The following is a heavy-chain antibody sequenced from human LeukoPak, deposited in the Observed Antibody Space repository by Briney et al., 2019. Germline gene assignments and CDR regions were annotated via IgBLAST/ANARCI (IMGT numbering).Heavy chain of an antibody. J-gene: IGHJ5*02. Sequence: GGSLRLSCVVSGFMFSNYWMSWVRQPPRKGLEWVANIHKDGSVAYSADSLKGRFTFPRHNAKSSLFLQMNSLRVEDSAVYYCARLHLGDPWGSGSPNWFDPWGQGTLVTVSS. CDR3: ARLHLGDPWGSGSPNWFDP. D-gene: IGHD3-10*01. CDR1: GFMFSNYW. V-gene: IGHV3-7*03. CDR2: IHKDGSVA.